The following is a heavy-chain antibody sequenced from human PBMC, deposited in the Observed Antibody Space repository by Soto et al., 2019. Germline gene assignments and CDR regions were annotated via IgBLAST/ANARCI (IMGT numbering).Heavy chain of an antibody. V-gene: IGHV3-48*02. D-gene: IGHD3-22*01. CDR3: ARDYYDRSGYQGYSDY. Sequence: PGGSLRLSCAASGFTFSSYSMNWVRQAPGKGLEWVSYISSSSSTIYYADSVKGRFTISRDNAKNSLYLQMNSLRDEDMAVYYCARDYYDRSGYQGYSDYWGQGTLVTVSS. CDR1: GFTFSSYS. CDR2: ISSSSSTI. J-gene: IGHJ4*02.